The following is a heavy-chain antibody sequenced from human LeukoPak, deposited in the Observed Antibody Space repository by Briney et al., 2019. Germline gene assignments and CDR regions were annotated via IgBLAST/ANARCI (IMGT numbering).Heavy chain of an antibody. CDR3: ARDYDILTGFSYYFDY. J-gene: IGHJ4*02. D-gene: IGHD3-9*01. Sequence: SETLSLTCTVAAGSISSSRDFWGWIRDPPGKGLEWIESIYYTGSTYYNPSLKSRVTILVDTSKNQFSLKLSSVTAADTAVYYCARDYDILTGFSYYFDYWGQGTLVTVSS. CDR1: AGSISSSRDF. V-gene: IGHV4-39*07. CDR2: IYYTGST.